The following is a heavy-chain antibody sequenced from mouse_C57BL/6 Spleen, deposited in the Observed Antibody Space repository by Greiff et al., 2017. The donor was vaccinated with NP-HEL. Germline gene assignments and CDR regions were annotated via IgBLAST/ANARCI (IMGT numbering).Heavy chain of an antibody. CDR3: ARGRDDWYFDV. J-gene: IGHJ1*03. V-gene: IGHV1-19*01. CDR1: GYTFTDYY. D-gene: IGHD3-3*01. Sequence: EVQLQQSGPVLAKPGASVKMSCKASGYTFTDYYMNWVKQSHGKSLEWIGVINPYNGGTSYNQKFKGKATLTVDKSSSTAYMELNSLTSEDSAVYYCARGRDDWYFDVWGTGTTVTVSS. CDR2: INPYNGGT.